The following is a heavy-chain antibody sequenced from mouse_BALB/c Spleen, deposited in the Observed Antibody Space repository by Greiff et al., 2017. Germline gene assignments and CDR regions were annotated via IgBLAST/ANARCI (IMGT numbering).Heavy chain of an antibody. Sequence: EVQRVESGGGLVQPGGSLKLSCAASGFTFSSYGMSWVRQTPDKRLELVATINSNGGSTYYTDSVKGRYTISRDTAKNTLYLQMSSLSSEDTAMYYCAGTPRRCLRGYVGYWGQGTTLTVSA. D-gene: IGHD1-1*01. J-gene: IGHJ2*01. CDR3: AGTPRRCLRGYVGY. CDR2: INSNGGST. CDR1: GFTFSSYG. V-gene: IGHV5-6-3*01.